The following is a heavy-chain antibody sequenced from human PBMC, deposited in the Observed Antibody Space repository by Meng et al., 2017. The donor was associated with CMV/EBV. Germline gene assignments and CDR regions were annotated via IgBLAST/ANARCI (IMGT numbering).Heavy chain of an antibody. V-gene: IGHV3-30*04. CDR2: ISYDGSNK. Sequence: SCAASGVTFSSSAMHWVRQAPGKGLEWVAVISYDGSNKYYADSVKGRFTISRDNSKNTLYLQMNSLRAEDTAVYYCASGVLSSGCDYWGQGTLVTVSS. CDR3: ASGVLSSGCDY. D-gene: IGHD6-19*01. CDR1: GVTFSSSA. J-gene: IGHJ4*02.